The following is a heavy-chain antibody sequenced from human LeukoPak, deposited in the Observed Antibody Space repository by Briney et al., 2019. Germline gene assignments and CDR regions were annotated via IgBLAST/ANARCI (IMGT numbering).Heavy chain of an antibody. V-gene: IGHV1-2*02. D-gene: IGHD3-10*01. CDR2: INPNSGGT. CDR3: ARWPRGGNWFDP. Sequence: GASVKVSCKASGYTFTGYYMHWVRQAPGQGLEWMGWINPNSGGTNYAQKFQGRVTMTRDTSISTAYMELRSLRSDDTAVYYCARWPRGGNWFDPWGQGTLVTVSS. CDR1: GYTFTGYY. J-gene: IGHJ5*02.